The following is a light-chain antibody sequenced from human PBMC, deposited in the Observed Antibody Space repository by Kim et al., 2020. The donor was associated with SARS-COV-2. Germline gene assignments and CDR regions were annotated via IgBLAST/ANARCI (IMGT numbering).Light chain of an antibody. Sequence: SSELTQDPAVSVALGQTVRITCQGDSLRSYYATWYQQKPGQAPILVIYGKNNRPSGIPDRFPGSSSGNTASLTITGTQAGDEADYYCNSRDSNHNVVFGGGTQLTVL. V-gene: IGLV3-19*01. CDR2: GKN. CDR1: SLRSYY. CDR3: NSRDSNHNVV. J-gene: IGLJ2*01.